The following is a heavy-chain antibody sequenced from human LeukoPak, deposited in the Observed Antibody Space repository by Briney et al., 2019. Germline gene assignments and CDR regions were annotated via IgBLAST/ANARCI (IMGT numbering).Heavy chain of an antibody. CDR2: INHSGST. CDR3: ARAYNWNFRGFDY. J-gene: IGHJ4*02. Sequence: PSETLSLTCAVYGGSFSVYYWSWIRQPPGKGLEWIGEINHSGSTNYNPSLKSRVTISVDTSKNQFSLKLSSVTAADTAVYYCARAYNWNFRGFDYWGQGTLVTVSS. D-gene: IGHD1-7*01. V-gene: IGHV4-34*01. CDR1: GGSFSVYY.